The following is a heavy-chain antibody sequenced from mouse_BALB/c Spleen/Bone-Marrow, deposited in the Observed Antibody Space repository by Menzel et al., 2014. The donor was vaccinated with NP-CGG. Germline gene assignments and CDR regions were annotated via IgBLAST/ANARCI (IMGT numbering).Heavy chain of an antibody. J-gene: IGHJ1*01. CDR1: GYAFSSSW. D-gene: IGHD2-1*01. Sequence: VQGVESGPELVKPGASVKISCKASGYAFSSSWMNWVKQRPGQGLEWIGRIYPGDGDTNYNGKFKGKATLTADKSSSTAYMQLSSLTSVDSAVYFCARHAYGNSYWYFDVWGAGTTVTVPS. CDR3: ARHAYGNSYWYFDV. CDR2: IYPGDGDT. V-gene: IGHV1-82*01.